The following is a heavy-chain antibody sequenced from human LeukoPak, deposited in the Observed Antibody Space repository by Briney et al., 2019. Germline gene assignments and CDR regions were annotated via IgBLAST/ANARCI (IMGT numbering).Heavy chain of an antibody. CDR2: INHSGST. CDR3: ARGTPKGRLIFDY. V-gene: IGHV4-34*01. Sequence: PSETLSLTCAVYGGSFSGYYWSWIRQPPGKGLEWIGEINHSGSTNYNPSLKSRVTISVDTSKNQFSLKLSSVTAADTAVYYCARGTPKGRLIFDYRGQGTLVTVSS. CDR1: GGSFSGYY. J-gene: IGHJ4*02. D-gene: IGHD6-25*01.